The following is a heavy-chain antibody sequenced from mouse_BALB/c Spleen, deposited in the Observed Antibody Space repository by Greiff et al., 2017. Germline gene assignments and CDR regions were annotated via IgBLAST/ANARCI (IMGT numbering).Heavy chain of an antibody. CDR1: GFSLTSYG. CDR2: IWAGGST. J-gene: IGHJ1*01. Sequence: QVQLKQSGPGLVAPSQSLSITCTVSGFSLTSYGVHWVRQPPGKGLEWLGVIWAGGSTNYNSALMSRLSISKDNSKSQVFLKMNSLQTDDTAMYYCASDYYGTHWYFDVWGAGTTVTVSS. D-gene: IGHD1-1*01. V-gene: IGHV2-9*02. CDR3: ASDYYGTHWYFDV.